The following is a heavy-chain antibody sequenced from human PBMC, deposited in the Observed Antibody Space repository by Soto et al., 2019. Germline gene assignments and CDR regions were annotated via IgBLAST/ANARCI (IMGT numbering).Heavy chain of an antibody. J-gene: IGHJ4*02. CDR3: VRATYFSDSSGYTRCLDY. CDR1: GLTLSDHY. V-gene: IGHV3-72*01. CDR2: SRDKPQGYST. Sequence: GGSLRLSCAGSGLTLSDHYIDWVRQAPGKGLEWVGRSRDKPQGYSTAYAASVKGRFTTSRDESKNSAYLQMNSLKTEDTAVYYCVRATYFSDSSGYTRCLDYWGQGTLVTVSS. D-gene: IGHD3-22*01.